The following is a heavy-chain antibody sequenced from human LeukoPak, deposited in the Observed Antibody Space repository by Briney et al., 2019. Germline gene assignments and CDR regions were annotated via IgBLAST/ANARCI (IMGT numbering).Heavy chain of an antibody. Sequence: PGGSLRLSCAAAGFTFSSYWMHWVRQAPGKGLVWVSRINSVGSNTSYADSVKGRFAISRDNAKNTLYLQMNSLRAEDTAVYYCARDRGSSCLDVWGKGTTVTVSS. J-gene: IGHJ6*04. CDR3: ARDRGSSCLDV. D-gene: IGHD6-13*01. V-gene: IGHV3-74*01. CDR1: GFTFSSYW. CDR2: INSVGSNT.